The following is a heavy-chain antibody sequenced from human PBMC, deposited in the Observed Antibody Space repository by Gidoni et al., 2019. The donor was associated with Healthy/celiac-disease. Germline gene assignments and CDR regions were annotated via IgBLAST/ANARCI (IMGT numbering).Heavy chain of an antibody. CDR3: ARGPSLGYCSGGSCYPRPFDY. V-gene: IGHV4-34*01. J-gene: IGHJ4*02. D-gene: IGHD2-15*01. Sequence: QVQLQQWGAGLLKPSETLSLTCAVYGGSFSGYYWSWIRQPPGKGLEWIGEINHSGSTNYNPSPKSRVTISVDTSKNQFSLKLSSVTAADTAVYYCARGPSLGYCSGGSCYPRPFDYWGQGTLVTVSS. CDR2: INHSGST. CDR1: GGSFSGYY.